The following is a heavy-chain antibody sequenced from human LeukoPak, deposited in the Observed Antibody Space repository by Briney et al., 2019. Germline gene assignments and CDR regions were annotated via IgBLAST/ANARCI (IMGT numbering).Heavy chain of an antibody. D-gene: IGHD5-12*01. CDR3: ARGDPRLRLLGY. Sequence: ASVNVSCKASGGTFSSYAISWVRQATGQGLEWMGWMNPNNGNTGFAQKFQGRVTITRNTSISTAYMELTTLTFDDTAVYYCARGDPRLRLLGYWGQGTPVTVSS. CDR2: MNPNNGNT. V-gene: IGHV1-8*03. J-gene: IGHJ4*02. CDR1: GGTFSSYA.